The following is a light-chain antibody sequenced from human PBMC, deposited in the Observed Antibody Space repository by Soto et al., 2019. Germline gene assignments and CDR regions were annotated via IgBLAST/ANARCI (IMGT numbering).Light chain of an antibody. J-gene: IGLJ2*01. CDR3: SSYTSRSTLV. V-gene: IGLV2-14*01. CDR1: SSDVGDFDC. CDR2: EFS. Sequence: QSALTQPASGSGSPGQSITISCTGTSSDVGDFDCVSWYQQHPGKAPKLMIYEFSDRPSGVSNRFSGSKSGDTASLTISGLQAEDEADYYCSSYTSRSTLVFGGGTKLTVL.